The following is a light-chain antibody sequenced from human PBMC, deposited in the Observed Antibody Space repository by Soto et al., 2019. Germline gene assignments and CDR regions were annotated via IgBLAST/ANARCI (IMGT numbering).Light chain of an antibody. CDR1: SSDVGGYNF. CDR2: DVT. J-gene: IGLJ1*01. CDR3: TSYTSSTTYV. V-gene: IGLV2-14*03. Sequence: QSVLTQPASVSGSPGQSITISCTGTSSDVGGYNFVSWYQHHPGKAPKLIIYDVTNRPSGISNRFSGSKSGNTASLTISGLQAEDEADYYCTSYTSSTTYVFGTGTKVTVL.